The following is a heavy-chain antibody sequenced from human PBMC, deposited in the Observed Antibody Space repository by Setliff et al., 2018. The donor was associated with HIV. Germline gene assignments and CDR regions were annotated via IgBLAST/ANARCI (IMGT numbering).Heavy chain of an antibody. CDR3: ASEKKAWSVSDSFYEY. Sequence: PSETLSLTCVVHGGSFSDHYWTWIRQSPGKGLEWIGYVHYSGSTRYNPSLKSRVTISVDTSKKKFSLKLTSMTATDTAVYYCASEKKAWSVSDSFYEYWGQGVPVTVSS. V-gene: IGHV4-59*11. CDR2: VHYSGST. D-gene: IGHD3-3*01. CDR1: GGSFSDHY. J-gene: IGHJ4*02.